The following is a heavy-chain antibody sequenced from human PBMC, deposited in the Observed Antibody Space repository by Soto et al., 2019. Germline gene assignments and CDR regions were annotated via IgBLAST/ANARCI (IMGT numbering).Heavy chain of an antibody. D-gene: IGHD6-13*01. CDR3: ARGHIGQQLVFYYYYGMDV. CDR2: ISYDGSNK. Sequence: PGGSLRLSCAASGFTFSSYAMHWVRQAPGKGLEWVAVISYDGSNKYYADYVKGRFTISRDNSKNTLYLQMNSLRAEDTAVYYCARGHIGQQLVFYYYYGMDVWGQGTTVTVSS. CDR1: GFTFSSYA. V-gene: IGHV3-30-3*01. J-gene: IGHJ6*02.